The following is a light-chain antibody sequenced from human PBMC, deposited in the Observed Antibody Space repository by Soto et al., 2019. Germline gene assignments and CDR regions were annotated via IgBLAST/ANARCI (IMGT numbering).Light chain of an antibody. CDR1: GSTFGAGYD. CDR2: GNT. J-gene: IGLJ2*01. CDR3: QSYDSSRSVL. V-gene: IGLV1-40*01. Sequence: QPVLTQPPSVSGAPGQRVTISCTGSGSTFGAGYDVHWYQQFPGTAPKLLIYGNTNRPSGVPDRFSGSKSGTSASLAISGLQAEDEADYYCQSYDSSRSVLFGGGTKVTVL.